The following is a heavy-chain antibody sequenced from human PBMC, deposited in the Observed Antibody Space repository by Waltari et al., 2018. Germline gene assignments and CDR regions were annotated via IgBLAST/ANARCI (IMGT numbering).Heavy chain of an antibody. D-gene: IGHD1-20*01. Sequence: EVQLVESGGGLVQPGGSLRLSCAASGFTFWTYWMSWGRQAPGKGLEWVANIKPDGSEEYSVDSVKGRFTISRDNPKNSLYLQMNSLRAEDTAVYYCARDDGIRTVDYWGQGTLVTVSS. CDR3: ARDDGIRTVDY. CDR2: IKPDGSEE. J-gene: IGHJ4*02. V-gene: IGHV3-7*01. CDR1: GFTFWTYW.